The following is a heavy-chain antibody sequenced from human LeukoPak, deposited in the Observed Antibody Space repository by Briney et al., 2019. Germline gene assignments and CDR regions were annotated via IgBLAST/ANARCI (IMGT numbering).Heavy chain of an antibody. Sequence: SETLSLTCTVSGGSISSYYWSWIRQPPGKGLEWIGYIYYSGSTNYNPSLKSRVTISVDTSKNQFSLKVYSVTAADTAVYYCARAAAVTGQFDFWGQGTLVTVSS. CDR2: IYYSGST. CDR1: GGSISSYY. D-gene: IGHD6-19*01. V-gene: IGHV4-59*12. J-gene: IGHJ4*02. CDR3: ARAAAVTGQFDF.